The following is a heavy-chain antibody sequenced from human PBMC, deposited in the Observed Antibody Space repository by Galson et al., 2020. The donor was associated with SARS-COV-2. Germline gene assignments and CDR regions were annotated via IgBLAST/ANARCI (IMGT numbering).Heavy chain of an antibody. CDR1: GGSFSGYY. CDR2: INHSGST. J-gene: IGHJ6*03. Sequence: SETLSLTCAVYGGSFSGYYWSWIRQPPGKGLEWSGEINHSGSTNYNPSLKRRVTISVDTSKNQFSLKLSSVTAADTAVYYCARGRVIMGYCSSTSCYGVGSYYYYYYMDVWGKGTTVTISS. D-gene: IGHD2-2*01. CDR3: ARGRVIMGYCSSTSCYGVGSYYYYYYMDV. V-gene: IGHV4-34*01.